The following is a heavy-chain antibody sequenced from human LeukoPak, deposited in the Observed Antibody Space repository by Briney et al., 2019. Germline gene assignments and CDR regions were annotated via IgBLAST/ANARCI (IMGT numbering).Heavy chain of an antibody. V-gene: IGHV3-64*01. CDR1: GFTFSSYA. CDR2: ISSNGGST. CDR3: ARAREYDTRDFDY. J-gene: IGHJ4*02. Sequence: PGGSLRLSCAASGFTFSSYAMHWVRQAPGKGLEYVSAISSNGGSTYYANSVKGRFTISRDNSKNTLYLQMGSLRVEDMAVYYCARAREYDTRDFDYWGQGTLVTVSS. D-gene: IGHD6-6*01.